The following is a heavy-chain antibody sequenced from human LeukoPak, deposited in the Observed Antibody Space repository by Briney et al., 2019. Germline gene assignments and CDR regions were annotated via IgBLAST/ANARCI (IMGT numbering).Heavy chain of an antibody. Sequence: PSETLSLTCTVSGGSISSGTYYWSWIRQPAGKGLEWIGRIYTSGTTNYNPSLKSRVTISVDTPKNEFSLKLSSVPAADTAVYYCAREGPGGSGCHDDWGQGTLVTVSS. D-gene: IGHD3-22*01. CDR3: AREGPGGSGCHDD. CDR1: GGSISSGTYY. V-gene: IGHV4-61*02. CDR2: IYTSGTT. J-gene: IGHJ4*02.